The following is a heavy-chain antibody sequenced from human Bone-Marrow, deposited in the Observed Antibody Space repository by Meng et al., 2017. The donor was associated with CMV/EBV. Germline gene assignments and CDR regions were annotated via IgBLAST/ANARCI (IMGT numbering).Heavy chain of an antibody. CDR2: IRYDGSNK. V-gene: IGHV3-30*02. J-gene: IGHJ3*02. Sequence: GGSLRLSCAASGFTFSSYGMHWVRQAPGKGLEWVAFIRYDGSNKYYADSVKGRFTISRDNSKNTLFLQMNSLRTEDTAMYYCVKDLLLTSWYPDAFDIWGQGTMVTVSS. CDR3: VKDLLLTSWYPDAFDI. CDR1: GFTFSSYG. D-gene: IGHD6-13*01.